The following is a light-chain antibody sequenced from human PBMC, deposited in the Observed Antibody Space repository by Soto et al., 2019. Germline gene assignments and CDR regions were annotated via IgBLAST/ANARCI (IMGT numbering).Light chain of an antibody. CDR1: HTIRSC. V-gene: IGKV1-5*03. Sequence: DIQMTQSPSTLSAYVGDRGTITCRASHTIRSCLAWYQQKPGKAPNLLIYGAYSLDSGVPSRFSGSGPGTDCTLTTSSLQLEDFAPDYWQQYNPFSGLTVRVGTKVPSK. CDR3: QQYNPFSGLT. CDR2: GAY. J-gene: IGKJ4*01.